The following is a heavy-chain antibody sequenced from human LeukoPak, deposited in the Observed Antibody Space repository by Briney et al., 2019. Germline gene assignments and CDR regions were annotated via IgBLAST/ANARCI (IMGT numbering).Heavy chain of an antibody. D-gene: IGHD6-19*01. V-gene: IGHV3-23*01. CDR1: GFTFSSYS. CDR3: AKDRGSYSSGWSYFDY. Sequence: GGSLRLSCAASGFTFSSYSMNWVRQAPGKGLEWVSAISGSGGSTYYADSVKGRFTISRDNSKNTLYLQMNSLRAEDTAVYYCAKDRGSYSSGWSYFDYWGQGTLVTVSS. CDR2: ISGSGGST. J-gene: IGHJ4*02.